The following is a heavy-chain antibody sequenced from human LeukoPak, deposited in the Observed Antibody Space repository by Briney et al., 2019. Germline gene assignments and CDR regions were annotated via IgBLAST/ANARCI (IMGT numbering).Heavy chain of an antibody. CDR3: ARNPLWFGEWENAFDI. CDR2: IYYSGST. V-gene: IGHV4-31*03. J-gene: IGHJ3*02. Sequence: SQTLSLTCTVSGGSISSGGYYWSWIRQPPGKGLEWIGYIYYSGSTYYNPSLKSRVTISVDTSKNQFSLKLSSVTAADTAVYYCARNPLWFGEWENAFDIWGQGTMVTVSS. D-gene: IGHD3-10*01. CDR1: GGSISSGGYY.